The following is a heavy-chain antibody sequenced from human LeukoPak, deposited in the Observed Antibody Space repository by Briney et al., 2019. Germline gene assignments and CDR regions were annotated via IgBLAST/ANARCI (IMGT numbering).Heavy chain of an antibody. CDR3: AKDHEYSSSRGGY. Sequence: GGSLRLSCAASGFTFSSYNMNWVRQAPGKGPEWVSSITSSSSYIYYADSVKGRFTISRDNAKNSLYLQMDSLRVEDTAVYYCAKDHEYSSSRGGYWGQGTLVTVSS. CDR1: GFTFSSYN. D-gene: IGHD6-13*01. J-gene: IGHJ4*02. V-gene: IGHV3-21*06. CDR2: ITSSSSYI.